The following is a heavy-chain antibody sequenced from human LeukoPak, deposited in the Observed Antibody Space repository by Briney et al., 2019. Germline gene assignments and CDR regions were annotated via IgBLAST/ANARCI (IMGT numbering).Heavy chain of an antibody. CDR1: GHTFTGYY. Sequence: ASVKVSCKASGHTFTGYYMHWVRQAPGQGLEWMGWINPNSGGTNYAQKFQGRVTMTRDTSISTAYMELSRLRSDDTAVYYCARQPDYYYYMDVWGKGTTVTVSS. J-gene: IGHJ6*03. V-gene: IGHV1-2*02. CDR2: INPNSGGT. CDR3: ARQPDYYYYMDV.